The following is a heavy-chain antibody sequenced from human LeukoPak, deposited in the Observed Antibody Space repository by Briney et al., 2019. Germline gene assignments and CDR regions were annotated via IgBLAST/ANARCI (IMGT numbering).Heavy chain of an antibody. D-gene: IGHD2-2*02. CDR2: IWYDGSNK. V-gene: IGHV3-33*01. Sequence: GGSLRLSCAASGFTFSSYGMHWVRQAPGKGLEWVAVIWYDGSNKYYADSVKGRFTISRDNSKNTLYLQMNSLRAEDTAVYYCARDGRYCSSTSCYRKYYYYYYMDVWGKGTTVTVSS. CDR1: GFTFSSYG. J-gene: IGHJ6*03. CDR3: ARDGRYCSSTSCYRKYYYYYYMDV.